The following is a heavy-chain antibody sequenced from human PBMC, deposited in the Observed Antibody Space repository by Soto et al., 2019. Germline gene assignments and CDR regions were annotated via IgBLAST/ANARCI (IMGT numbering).Heavy chain of an antibody. D-gene: IGHD3-10*01. Sequence: LRLSCEASGFTLTTYTMNWVRQASGKGLEWVSSITSSSGHIYYADPVKGRFTISRDNARNSLYLQMNSLRAEDTAVYYCVRERGLSSFYGMDVWGQGTTVTVSS. J-gene: IGHJ6*02. CDR1: GFTLTTYT. CDR3: VRERGLSSFYGMDV. V-gene: IGHV3-21*01. CDR2: ITSSSGHI.